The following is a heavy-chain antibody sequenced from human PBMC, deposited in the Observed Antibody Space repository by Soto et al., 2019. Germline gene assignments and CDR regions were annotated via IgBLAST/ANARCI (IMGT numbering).Heavy chain of an antibody. CDR1: GFTFSDYY. D-gene: IGHD3-3*01. J-gene: IGHJ6*02. V-gene: IGHV3-11*01. CDR2: ISSSGSTI. Sequence: ESGGGLVKPGGSLRLSCAASGFTFSDYYMSWIRQAPGKGLEWVSYISSSGSTIYYADSVKGRFTISRDNAKNSLYLQMNSLRAEDTAVYYCARDSPTLRFLEWLNGMDVWGQGTTVTVSS. CDR3: ARDSPTLRFLEWLNGMDV.